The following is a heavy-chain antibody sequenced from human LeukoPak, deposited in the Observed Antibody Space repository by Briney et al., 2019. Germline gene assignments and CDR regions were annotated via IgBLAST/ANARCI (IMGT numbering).Heavy chain of an antibody. Sequence: ASVKVSCKASGYTFINYYMHWVRQAPGQGLEWMGIINPSGGTTNYPQKFQGRVTMTRDTSTSTVYMELSSLRSEDTAVYYCAREEDGGTFDYWGPGTLVTVSS. CDR2: INPSGGTT. CDR3: AREEDGGTFDY. D-gene: IGHD3-16*01. CDR1: GYTFINYY. J-gene: IGHJ4*02. V-gene: IGHV1-46*01.